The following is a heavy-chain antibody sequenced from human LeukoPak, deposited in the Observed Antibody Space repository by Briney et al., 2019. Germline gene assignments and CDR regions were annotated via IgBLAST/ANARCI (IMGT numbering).Heavy chain of an antibody. V-gene: IGHV3-74*01. D-gene: IGHD3-10*01. CDR2: IDSAGGRI. CDR3: VADRGNWSGGDF. Sequence: GGSLRLSCVASGFTSGNYWMHWVRQAPGKGPEWVSRIDSAGGRIQWADSVKGRFTISRDNAKNTVYLQMNSLRPEDSAVYYCVADRGNWSGGDFWGRGTLVIVSS. J-gene: IGHJ4*02. CDR1: GFTSGNYW.